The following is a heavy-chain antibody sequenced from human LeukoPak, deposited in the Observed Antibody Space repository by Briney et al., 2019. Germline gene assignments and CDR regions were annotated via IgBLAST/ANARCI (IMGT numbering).Heavy chain of an antibody. D-gene: IGHD4-11*01. CDR1: GYSISSGYY. Sequence: SETLSLTCAVSGYSISSGYYWGWIRRPPGRGLEWIGSIYHSGSTYYNPSLKSRVTISVDTSKNQFSLKLSSVTAADTAVYYCARGPQGVTTRIDYWGQGTLVTVSS. J-gene: IGHJ4*02. CDR3: ARGPQGVTTRIDY. V-gene: IGHV4-38-2*01. CDR2: IYHSGST.